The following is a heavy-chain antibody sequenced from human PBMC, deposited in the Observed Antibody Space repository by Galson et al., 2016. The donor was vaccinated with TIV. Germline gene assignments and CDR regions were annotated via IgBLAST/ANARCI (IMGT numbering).Heavy chain of an antibody. CDR2: IHFTGRT. Sequence: TLSLTCSVSGVSISSGFSYWNWVRQSPGQGLEWIGYIHFTGRTYYNPSFQGRVSISVDTSKSQFSLNLRSVTAADTAVYFCARETYGDYDNYDAFDFWGRGTMVTVSS. V-gene: IGHV4-31*03. J-gene: IGHJ3*01. D-gene: IGHD4-17*01. CDR3: ARETYGDYDNYDAFDF. CDR1: GVSISSGFSY.